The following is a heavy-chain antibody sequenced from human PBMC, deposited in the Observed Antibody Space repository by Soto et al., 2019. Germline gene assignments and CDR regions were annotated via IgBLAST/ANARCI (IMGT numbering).Heavy chain of an antibody. J-gene: IGHJ4*02. V-gene: IGHV1-3*01. CDR3: ARGVGQFDY. CDR2: INAGNGNT. CDR1: GYTFTNYA. Sequence: QVQLVQSGGEVKKPGASVKGSCKPSGYTFTNYAMHWVRQAPGQRLEWMGWINAGNGNTKYSQKFQGRVTITRDTSASTAYMELSSLRSEDTSVYYCARGVGQFDYWGQGTLVTVSS. D-gene: IGHD3-10*01.